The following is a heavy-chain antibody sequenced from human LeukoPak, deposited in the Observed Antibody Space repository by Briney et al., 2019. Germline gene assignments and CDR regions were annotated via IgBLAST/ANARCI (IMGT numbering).Heavy chain of an antibody. CDR2: ISAYNGNT. Sequence: ASVKVSCKASGYTFTSYGISWVRQAPGQGLEWMGWISAYNGNTHYAQKLQGRVTMTTDTSTSTAYMELSRLRSDDTAVYYCARWWEPSSAFDIWGQGTMVTVSS. J-gene: IGHJ3*02. V-gene: IGHV1-18*01. CDR1: GYTFTSYG. D-gene: IGHD1-26*01. CDR3: ARWWEPSSAFDI.